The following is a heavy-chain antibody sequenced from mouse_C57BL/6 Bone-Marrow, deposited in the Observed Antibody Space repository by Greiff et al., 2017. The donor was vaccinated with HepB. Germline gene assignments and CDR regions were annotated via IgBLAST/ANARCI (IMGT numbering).Heavy chain of an antibody. CDR1: GFNIKNTY. CDR3: ASYTITTVGPHY. J-gene: IGHJ2*01. D-gene: IGHD1-1*01. V-gene: IGHV14-3*01. Sequence: EVKLMESVAELVRPGASVKLSCTASGFNIKNTYMHWVKQRPEQGLEWIGRIDPANGNTKYAPKFQGKATITADTSSNTAYLQLSSLTSEDTAIYYCASYTITTVGPHYWGQGTTLTVSS. CDR2: IDPANGNT.